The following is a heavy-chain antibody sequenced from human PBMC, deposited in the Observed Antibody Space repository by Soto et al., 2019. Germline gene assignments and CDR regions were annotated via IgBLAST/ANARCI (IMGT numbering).Heavy chain of an antibody. D-gene: IGHD3-10*01. Sequence: QVQLVQSGVEVKKPGASVKVSCKASGYTFISHGISWWRQAPGQGLEWLGWMSAYNGNTNYEQKFQGRVTMTRDTPTSTAHMELRSLRSDDTAVYYCARGSLRFGELYDAFDIWGQGTVVIVSS. V-gene: IGHV1-18*01. CDR2: MSAYNGNT. J-gene: IGHJ3*02. CDR1: GYTFISHG. CDR3: ARGSLRFGELYDAFDI.